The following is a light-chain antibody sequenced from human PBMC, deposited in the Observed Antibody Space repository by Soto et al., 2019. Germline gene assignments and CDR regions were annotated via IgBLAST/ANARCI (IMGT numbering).Light chain of an antibody. CDR1: QFVSRR. J-gene: IGKJ1*01. CDR3: QEYIHWPPGM. V-gene: IGKV3-15*01. CDR2: DTS. Sequence: EIVVTQSPATLSASPGERVTLSCRASQFVSRRLAWYQQRLGQVPRLLIYDTSTRAPGISARFSGSGSGTEFTIPISSLQYEDFAVYYCQEYIHWPPGMFGPGTKVDIK.